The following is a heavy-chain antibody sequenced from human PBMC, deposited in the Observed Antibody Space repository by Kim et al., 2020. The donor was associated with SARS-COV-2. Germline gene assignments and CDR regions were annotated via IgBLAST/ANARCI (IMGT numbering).Heavy chain of an antibody. CDR1: GFIFSDYY. D-gene: IGHD2-8*02. CDR3: ASGGVSYCTGGNCYFKK. V-gene: IGHV3-11*04. Sequence: GGSLRLSCAASGFIFSDYYMSWIRQAPGKGLEWVSYITHSGSSIYYADSVKGRFTISRDNAKNSLYLQMNSLRAEDTALYYCASGGVSYCTGGNCYFKKWGQGTLVTVAS. J-gene: IGHJ4*03. CDR2: ITHSGSSI.